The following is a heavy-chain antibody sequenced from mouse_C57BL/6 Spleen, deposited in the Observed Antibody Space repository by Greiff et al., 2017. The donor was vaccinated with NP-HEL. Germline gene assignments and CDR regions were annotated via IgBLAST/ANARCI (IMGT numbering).Heavy chain of an antibody. CDR3: ARGGRGAWCSY. D-gene: IGHD1-1*02. J-gene: IGHJ3*01. V-gene: IGHV5-4*03. CDR1: GFTFSSYA. Sequence: EVMLVESGGGLVKPGGSLKLSCAASGFTFSSYAMSWVRQTPEKRLEWVATISDGGSYTYYPDNVKGRFTISRDNAKNNLYLQMSHLKSEDTAMYHCARGGRGAWCSYGRQGTLVTVSA. CDR2: ISDGGSYT.